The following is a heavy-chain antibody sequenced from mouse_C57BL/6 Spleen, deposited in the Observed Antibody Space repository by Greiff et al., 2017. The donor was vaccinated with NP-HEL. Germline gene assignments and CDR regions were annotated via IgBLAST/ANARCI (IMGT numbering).Heavy chain of an antibody. V-gene: IGHV5-6*01. CDR1: GFTFSSYG. CDR2: ISSGGSYT. J-gene: IGHJ1*03. Sequence: EVQVVESGGDLVKPGGSLKLSCAASGFTFSSYGMSWVRQTPDKRLEWVATISSGGSYTYYPDSVKGRFTISRDNAKNTLYLQMSSLKSEDTAMYYCARQPYGSSPSYWYFDVWGTGTTVTVSS. D-gene: IGHD1-1*01. CDR3: ARQPYGSSPSYWYFDV.